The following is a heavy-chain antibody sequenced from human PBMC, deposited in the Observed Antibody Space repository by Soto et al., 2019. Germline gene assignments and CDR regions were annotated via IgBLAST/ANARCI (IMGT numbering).Heavy chain of an antibody. CDR2: IYSGGSA. CDR1: GFTVSNNY. D-gene: IGHD3-16*01. Sequence: EVQLVETGGGLIQPGGSLRLSCAASGFTVSNNYMSWVRQAPGKGLEWVSGIYSGGSAYYADSVKGRFTISRDNSKNPRYLQMNSLGAEDTAVYYCAGWGSGKGRRGDDYWGQGTLVTVSS. V-gene: IGHV3-53*02. J-gene: IGHJ4*02. CDR3: AGWGSGKGRRGDDY.